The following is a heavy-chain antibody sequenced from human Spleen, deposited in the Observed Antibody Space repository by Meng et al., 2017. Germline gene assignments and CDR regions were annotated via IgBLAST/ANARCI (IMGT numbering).Heavy chain of an antibody. CDR2: IWYDGSNK. J-gene: IGHJ4*02. CDR3: ARVTYRAFDY. CDR1: GFTFSSYG. Sequence: GESLKISCAASGFTFSSYGMHWVRQAPGKGLEWVAVIWYDGSNKYYADSVKGRFTISRDNSKNTLDLQMNSLRAEDTAIYYCARVTYRAFDYRGQGTLVTVSS. D-gene: IGHD1-14*01. V-gene: IGHV3-33*01.